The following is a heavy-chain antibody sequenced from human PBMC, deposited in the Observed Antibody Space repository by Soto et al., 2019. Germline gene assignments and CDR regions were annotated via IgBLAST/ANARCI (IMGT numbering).Heavy chain of an antibody. CDR3: ARDEGQGNDYVWGSYRPSYYFDY. D-gene: IGHD3-16*02. Sequence: SQTLSLTCAISGDSVSSNSAAWNWIRQSPSRGLEWLGRTYYRSKWYNDYAVSVKIRITINPDTSKNQFSLQLNSVTPEDTDVYYCARDEGQGNDYVWGSYRPSYYFDYWGQGTPVTVSS. V-gene: IGHV6-1*01. CDR2: TYYRSKWYN. J-gene: IGHJ4*02. CDR1: GDSVSSNSAA.